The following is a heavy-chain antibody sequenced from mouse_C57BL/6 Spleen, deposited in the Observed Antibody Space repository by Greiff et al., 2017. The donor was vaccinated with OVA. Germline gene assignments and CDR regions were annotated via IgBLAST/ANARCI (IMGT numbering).Heavy chain of an antibody. D-gene: IGHD3-2*02. CDR1: GYTFTSYW. J-gene: IGHJ4*01. CDR2: IDPSDSYT. V-gene: IGHV1-50*01. CDR3: ARRSGYYAMDY. Sequence: QVQLQQSGAELVKPGASVKLSCKASGYTFTSYWMQWVKQRPGQGLEWIGEIDPSDSYTNYNQKFKGKATLTVDTSSSTAYMQLSSLTSEDSAVYYCARRSGYYAMDYWGQGTSVTVSS.